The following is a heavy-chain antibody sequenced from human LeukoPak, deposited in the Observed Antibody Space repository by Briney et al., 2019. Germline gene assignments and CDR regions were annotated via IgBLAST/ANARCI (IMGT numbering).Heavy chain of an antibody. D-gene: IGHD3-22*01. V-gene: IGHV1-18*01. J-gene: IGHJ4*02. CDR2: ISAYNGNT. CDR3: ARDSDYYYDSSAWGFDY. CDR1: GYTFTSYG. Sequence: ASVKVSCKVSGYTFTSYGISWVRQAPGQGLEWMGWISAYNGNTNYAQKLQGRVTMTTDTSTSAAYMELRSLRSDDTAVYYCARDSDYYYDSSAWGFDYWGQGTLVTVSS.